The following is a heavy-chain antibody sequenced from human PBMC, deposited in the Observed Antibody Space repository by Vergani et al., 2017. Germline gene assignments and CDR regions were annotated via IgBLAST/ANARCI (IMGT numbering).Heavy chain of an antibody. Sequence: QVQLVESGGGVVQPGRSLRLSCAASGFTFSSYGMHWVRQAPGKGLEWVAVISYDGSNKYYADSVKGRFTISRDNSKNTLYLQMNSLRAEDTAVYYCAKDLGCSSTSCYGVSGYWGQGTLVTVSS. J-gene: IGHJ4*02. CDR3: AKDLGCSSTSCYGVSGY. CDR2: ISYDGSNK. CDR1: GFTFSSYG. D-gene: IGHD2-2*01. V-gene: IGHV3-30*18.